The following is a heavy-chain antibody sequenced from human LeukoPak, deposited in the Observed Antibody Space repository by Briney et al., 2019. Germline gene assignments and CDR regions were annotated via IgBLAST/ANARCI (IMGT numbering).Heavy chain of an antibody. J-gene: IGHJ4*02. CDR3: ARGGLGYCSSTSCYIIDY. CDR2: INSNTGGT. CDR1: GYTFTGYF. D-gene: IGHD2-2*02. V-gene: IGHV1-2*06. Sequence: ASVKVSCKASGYTFTGYFMHWVRQAPGQGLEWMGRINSNTGGTNYAQQFQGRVTMTRDTSITTDHMELSRLQSEDTAVYYGARGGLGYCSSTSCYIIDYWGQGTLVTVSS.